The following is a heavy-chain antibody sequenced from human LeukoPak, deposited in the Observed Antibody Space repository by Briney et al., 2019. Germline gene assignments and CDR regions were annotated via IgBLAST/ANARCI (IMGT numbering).Heavy chain of an antibody. CDR2: IYPGDSDT. J-gene: IGHJ5*02. V-gene: IGHV5-51*01. CDR1: GYSFTSYW. Sequence: GESLKISCKGSGYSFTSYWIGWVRQMPGKGLEWMGIIYPGDSDTRYSPSFQGQVTISADKSISTAYLQWSSLKASDTAMCYCARQAVVPAAGNWYDPWGQGTLVTVSS. D-gene: IGHD2-2*01. CDR3: ARQAVVPAAGNWYDP.